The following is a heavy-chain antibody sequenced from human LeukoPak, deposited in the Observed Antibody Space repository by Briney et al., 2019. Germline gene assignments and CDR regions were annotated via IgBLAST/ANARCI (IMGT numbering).Heavy chain of an antibody. D-gene: IGHD3-10*01. J-gene: IGHJ5*02. CDR2: IYSSGSI. CDR3: TRDSGTTGEVKFDP. Sequence: SEPLSLTCSVSGGSISSYYWSWLRQPAGKGLEWIGRIYSSGSITYNPSLQSRVTMSVDTSKNEFSLKMSSVTAADTAVYYCTRDSGTTGEVKFDPWGQGTLVAVSS. CDR1: GGSISSYY. V-gene: IGHV4-4*07.